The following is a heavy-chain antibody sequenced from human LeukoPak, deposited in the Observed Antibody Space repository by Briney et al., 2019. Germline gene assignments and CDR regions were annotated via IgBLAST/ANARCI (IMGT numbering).Heavy chain of an antibody. J-gene: IGHJ4*02. D-gene: IGHD2-2*01. CDR1: GGSLSGYY. V-gene: IGHV4-34*01. CDR3: ARGGPRYCSSTSCYSHFDY. Sequence: SETLSLTCAVYGGSLSGYYWSWIRQPPGKGLEWIGEINHSGSTNYNPSLKSRVTISVDTSKNQFSLKLSSVTAADTAVCYCARGGPRYCSSTSCYSHFDYWGQGTLVTVSS. CDR2: INHSGST.